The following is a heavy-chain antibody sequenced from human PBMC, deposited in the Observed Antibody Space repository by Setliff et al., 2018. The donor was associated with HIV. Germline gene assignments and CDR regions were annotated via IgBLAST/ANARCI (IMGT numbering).Heavy chain of an antibody. CDR2: ISRDGNTI. CDR3: ARDKDEDYGSTSFDY. V-gene: IGHV3-11*01. J-gene: IGHJ4*02. D-gene: IGHD4-17*01. CDR1: GFTFSDYY. Sequence: GGSLRLSCAASGFTFSDYYMSWLRQAPGKGLEWVSYISRDGNTIYYADSVKGRFTISRDNAKNSLYLQLNSLRPEDTAVYYCARDKDEDYGSTSFDYWGQGILVTVSS.